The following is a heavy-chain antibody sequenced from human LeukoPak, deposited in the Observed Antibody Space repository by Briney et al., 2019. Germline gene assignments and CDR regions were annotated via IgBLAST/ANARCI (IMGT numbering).Heavy chain of an antibody. Sequence: SETLSLTCTVSGGSISSSSYYWGWIRQPPGKGLEWIGSIYYSGSTYYNPSLKSRVTISVDTSKNQFSLKLSSVTAADTAVYYCASDPPRDGYNKEPAFDIWGQGTMVTVSS. CDR2: IYYSGST. V-gene: IGHV4-39*07. CDR1: GGSISSSSYY. D-gene: IGHD5-24*01. CDR3: ASDPPRDGYNKEPAFDI. J-gene: IGHJ3*02.